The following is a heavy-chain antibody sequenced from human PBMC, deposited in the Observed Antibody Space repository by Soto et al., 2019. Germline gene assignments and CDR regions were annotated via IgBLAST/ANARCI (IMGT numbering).Heavy chain of an antibody. D-gene: IGHD5-12*01. V-gene: IGHV1-18*04. CDR3: ARDWVATYYYYGMDV. CDR2: ISAYNGKT. CDR1: GYTFTSYG. J-gene: IGHJ6*02. Sequence: ASVKVSCKASGYTFTSYGISWVRQAPGQGLEWMGWISAYNGKTNYAQKLQGKVTMTTDTSTSTAYMELRSLSSDDTAVYYCARDWVATYYYYGMDVWGQGTTVTVSS.